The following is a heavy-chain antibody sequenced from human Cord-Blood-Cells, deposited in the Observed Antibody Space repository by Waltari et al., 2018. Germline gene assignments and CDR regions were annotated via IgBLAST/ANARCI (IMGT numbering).Heavy chain of an antibody. CDR3: ARPYCSGGSCYSGWFDP. CDR1: GGSISSYY. D-gene: IGHD2-15*01. Sequence: QVQLQESGPGLVKPSETLSLTCPVSGGSISSYYWSWIRQPPGKGLEWIGYIYYSGSTNYNPSLKSRVTISVDTSKNQFSLKLSSVTAADTAVYYCARPYCSGGSCYSGWFDPWGQGTLVTVSS. J-gene: IGHJ5*02. V-gene: IGHV4-59*08. CDR2: IYYSGST.